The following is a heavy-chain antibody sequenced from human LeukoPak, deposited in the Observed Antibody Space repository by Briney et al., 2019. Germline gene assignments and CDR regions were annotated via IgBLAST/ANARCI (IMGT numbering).Heavy chain of an antibody. J-gene: IGHJ4*02. D-gene: IGHD1-26*01. CDR2: ISWNSATL. CDR3: AKGDRNSYYSFDY. CDR1: GFTFDDYA. Sequence: GGSLRLSCAASGFTFDDYAMHWVRQAPGKGLEWVSGISWNSATLGYVDSVKGRFTISRDNAKNSLYLQMNSLRAEDSAFYFCAKGDRNSYYSFDYWGQGALVTVSS. V-gene: IGHV3-9*01.